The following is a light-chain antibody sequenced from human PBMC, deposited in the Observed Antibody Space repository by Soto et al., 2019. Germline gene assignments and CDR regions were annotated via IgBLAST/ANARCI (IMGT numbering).Light chain of an antibody. CDR3: EQYNSYSLRT. CDR1: QSISSR. Sequence: DIQMTQSPSTLSASVGDRVTITCRASQSISSRLAWYQQKPGKAPKLLIYDASSLESGVPSRFSGSGYGTEFTLTTSSLQPDDFATYYCEQYNSYSLRTFGQGTKVEIK. V-gene: IGKV1-5*01. J-gene: IGKJ1*01. CDR2: DAS.